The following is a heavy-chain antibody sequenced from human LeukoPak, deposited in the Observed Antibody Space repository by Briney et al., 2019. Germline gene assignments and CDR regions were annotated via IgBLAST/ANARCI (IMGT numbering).Heavy chain of an antibody. CDR2: IIPIFGTA. D-gene: IGHD3-3*01. CDR1: GGTFSSYA. Sequence: SVKVSCKASGGTFSSYAISWVRQAPGQGLERMGGIIPIFGTANYAQKFQGRVTITADESTSTAYMELSSLRSEDTAVYYCARAIGSGDFWSGYYNPFDYWGQGTLVTVSS. J-gene: IGHJ4*02. CDR3: ARAIGSGDFWSGYYNPFDY. V-gene: IGHV1-69*13.